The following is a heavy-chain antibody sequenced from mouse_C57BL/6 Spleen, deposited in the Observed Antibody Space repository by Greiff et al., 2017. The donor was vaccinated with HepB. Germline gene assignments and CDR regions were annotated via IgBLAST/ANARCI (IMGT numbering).Heavy chain of an antibody. D-gene: IGHD2-4*01. Sequence: EVMLVESGGGLVKPGGSLKLSCAASGFTFSSYAMSWVRQTPEKRLEWVATISDGGSYTYYPDNVKGRFTISRDNAKNNLYLQMSHLKSEDTAMYYCARDYDYLYYYAMDYGGQGTSVTVSS. CDR2: ISDGGSYT. J-gene: IGHJ4*01. CDR3: ARDYDYLYYYAMDY. CDR1: GFTFSSYA. V-gene: IGHV5-4*01.